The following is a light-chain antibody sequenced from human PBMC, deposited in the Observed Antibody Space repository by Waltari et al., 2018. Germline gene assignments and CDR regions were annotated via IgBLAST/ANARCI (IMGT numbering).Light chain of an antibody. CDR3: QQAYNDPLT. CDR1: QGIDNN. J-gene: IGKJ4*01. V-gene: IGKV1-6*02. Sequence: IQISQSPSSLSASLGDPLPITCQASQGIDNNLSWYQQKPGKAPKLLIYRASNFQSGTPSRFSGSGSGTDFTLSISSLQPEDFATYYCQQAYNDPLTFGGGTKVEIK. CDR2: RAS.